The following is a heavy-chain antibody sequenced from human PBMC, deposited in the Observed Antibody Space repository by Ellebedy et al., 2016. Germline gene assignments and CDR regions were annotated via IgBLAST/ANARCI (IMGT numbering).Heavy chain of an antibody. CDR2: ISGSGGST. V-gene: IGHV3-23*01. Sequence: GESLKISCAASGFTFSSYAMSWVRQAPGKGLEWVSAISGSGGSTYYADSVKGRFTISRDNSKNTLYLQMNSLRAEDTAVYYCAREEVVVAATSAHDAFDIWGQGTMVTVSS. D-gene: IGHD2-15*01. CDR1: GFTFSSYA. CDR3: AREEVVVAATSAHDAFDI. J-gene: IGHJ3*02.